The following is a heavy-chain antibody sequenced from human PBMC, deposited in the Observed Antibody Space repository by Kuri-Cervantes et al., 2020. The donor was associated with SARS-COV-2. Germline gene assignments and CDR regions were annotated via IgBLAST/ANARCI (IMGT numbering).Heavy chain of an antibody. Sequence: SETLSLTCTVSGGSISSSSYYWGWIRQPPGKGLEWIGSIYYSGSTYYNPSLKSRVTISVDTSKNQFSLKLSSVTAADTAVYYCAKVQSQNYYGSGSPFDYWGQGTLVTGST. V-gene: IGHV4-39*07. D-gene: IGHD3-10*01. J-gene: IGHJ4*02. CDR1: GGSISSSSYY. CDR2: IYYSGST. CDR3: AKVQSQNYYGSGSPFDY.